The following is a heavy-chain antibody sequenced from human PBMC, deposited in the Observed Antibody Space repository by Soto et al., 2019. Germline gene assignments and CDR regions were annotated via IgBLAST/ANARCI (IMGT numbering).Heavy chain of an antibody. V-gene: IGHV4-59*12. J-gene: IGHJ4*02. CDR3: AGGIAARPLGY. CDR2: ISYSGST. CDR1: GGSISSYY. D-gene: IGHD6-6*01. Sequence: SETLSLTCTVSGGSISSYYWSWIRQPPEKGLEWIGYISYSGSTNYNPSLKSRVTISVDTSKNQFSLKLSSVTAADTAVYYCAGGIAARPLGYWGQGTLVTVSS.